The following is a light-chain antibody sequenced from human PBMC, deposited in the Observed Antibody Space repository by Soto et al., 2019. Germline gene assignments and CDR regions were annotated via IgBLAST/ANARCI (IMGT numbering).Light chain of an antibody. V-gene: IGKV3-15*01. Sequence: EIVMTPSPATLPVSPGGRATLSCRASQSISDTLAWYQQKPGQAPRLLIHGASTRAPGIPARFSGSGSGTEFTLTISSLQSEDFAVYYCQQYNNWPPPTFGQGTRLEIK. CDR2: GAS. CDR1: QSISDT. J-gene: IGKJ5*01. CDR3: QQYNNWPPPT.